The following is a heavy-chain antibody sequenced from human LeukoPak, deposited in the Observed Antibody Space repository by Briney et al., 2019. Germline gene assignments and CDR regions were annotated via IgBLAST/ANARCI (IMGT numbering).Heavy chain of an antibody. V-gene: IGHV3-21*01. Sequence: GGSLRLSCAASGFTFSSYSMNWVHQAPGKGLEWVSSISSSSSYIYYADSVKGRFTISRDNAKNSLYLQMNSLRAEDTAVYYCAISGYYFFYYYYGMDVWGQGTTVTVSS. CDR3: AISGYYFFYYYYGMDV. D-gene: IGHD3-22*01. J-gene: IGHJ6*02. CDR1: GFTFSSYS. CDR2: ISSSSSYI.